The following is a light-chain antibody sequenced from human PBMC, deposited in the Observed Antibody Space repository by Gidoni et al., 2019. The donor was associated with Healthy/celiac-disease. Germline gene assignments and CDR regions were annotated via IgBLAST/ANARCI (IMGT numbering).Light chain of an antibody. CDR1: QSVSSSY. CDR3: QQYGSSLWT. CDR2: GAS. J-gene: IGKJ1*01. Sequence: EIVLTQSPGTLSLSPGERATLYCRASQSVSSSYLAWYQQKPGQAPRLLIYGASIRATGIPDRFSGSGSGTDFTLTISRREPEDFAVYYCQQYGSSLWTFGQGTKVEIK. V-gene: IGKV3-20*01.